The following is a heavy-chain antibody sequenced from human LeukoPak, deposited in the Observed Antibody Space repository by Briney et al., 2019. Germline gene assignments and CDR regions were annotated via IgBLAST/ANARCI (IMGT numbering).Heavy chain of an antibody. CDR3: AREVAVEGVGIPPDNWFDP. V-gene: IGHV1-69*13. D-gene: IGHD6-19*01. J-gene: IGHJ5*02. Sequence: SVKVSCKASGGTFSSYAISWVRQAPGQGLEWMGGIIPIFGTANYAQKFQGRVTITADESTSTAYMELSSLRSEDTAVYYCAREVAVEGVGIPPDNWFDPWGQGTLVTVSS. CDR1: GGTFSSYA. CDR2: IIPIFGTA.